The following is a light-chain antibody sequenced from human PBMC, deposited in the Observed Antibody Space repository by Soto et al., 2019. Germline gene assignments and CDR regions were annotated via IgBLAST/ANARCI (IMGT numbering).Light chain of an antibody. CDR1: QSISSW. J-gene: IGKJ1*01. CDR2: KAS. V-gene: IGKV1-5*03. Sequence: DIQMTQSPSTVAAAVGDRVTITCRASQSISSWLAWYQQKPGKAPKLLIYKASSLESGVPSRFSGSGFGTEFTLTISSLKPDDFATYYCQQYESYWTFGQGTKVEIK. CDR3: QQYESYWT.